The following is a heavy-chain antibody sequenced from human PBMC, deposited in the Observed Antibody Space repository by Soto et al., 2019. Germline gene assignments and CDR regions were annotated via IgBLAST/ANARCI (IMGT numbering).Heavy chain of an antibody. CDR1: GYTFTSYG. V-gene: IGHV1-18*01. J-gene: IGHJ6*02. Sequence: GASVKVSCKASGYTFTSYGISCVRQAPGQVLEWMGWISAYNGNTNYAQKLQGRVTMTTDTSTSTAYMELRSLRSDDTAVYYCAREIKVGYCSSTSCYEGYYYYYGMDVWGQGTTVTVSS. CDR3: AREIKVGYCSSTSCYEGYYYYYGMDV. D-gene: IGHD2-2*01. CDR2: ISAYNGNT.